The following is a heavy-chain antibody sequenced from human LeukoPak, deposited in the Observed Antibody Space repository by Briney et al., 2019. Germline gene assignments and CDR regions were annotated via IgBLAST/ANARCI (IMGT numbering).Heavy chain of an antibody. CDR1: GFTFSSYW. J-gene: IGHJ4*02. CDR2: INGDWSTT. D-gene: IGHD3-3*01. Sequence: TGGSLRLSCAAPGFTFSSYWMHWVRQAPGKGLVLVSRINGDWSTTSYADSVKGRFTISRDNAKNTLYLQMNSLRAEDTAVYYCARDLDFRSGYYDYWGQGTLVTVSS. V-gene: IGHV3-74*01. CDR3: ARDLDFRSGYYDY.